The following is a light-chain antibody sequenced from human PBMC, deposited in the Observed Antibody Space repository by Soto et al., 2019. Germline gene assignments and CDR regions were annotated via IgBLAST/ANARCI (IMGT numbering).Light chain of an antibody. CDR2: GAS. CDR1: QSVSRK. Sequence: EIEMTQSPSTLSGSGGERGTLSCRASQSVSRKLAWYQQTRGQAPRLLIYGASTRATGVPARFSGSGSGTDFTLTISRLEPEDFAVYYCQRYGSSWTFGQGTKVDIK. CDR3: QRYGSSWT. V-gene: IGKV3-15*01. J-gene: IGKJ1*01.